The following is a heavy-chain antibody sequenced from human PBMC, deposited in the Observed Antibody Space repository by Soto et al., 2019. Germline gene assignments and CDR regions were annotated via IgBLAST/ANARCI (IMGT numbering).Heavy chain of an antibody. Sequence: QVQLEQSGAEVKEPGASVRVSCKLSGDTLTRYYIHWVRQAPGQGLEWMGRINCNSGDTKYAQSFQGRVTMNRDTSINTAYMELSRLRSDDTAVYYCARGGGSSFFAYWGQGIWSPSPQ. CDR2: INCNSGDT. J-gene: IGHJ4*02. CDR1: GDTLTRYY. V-gene: IGHV1-2*06. CDR3: ARGGGSSFFAY. D-gene: IGHD2-2*01.